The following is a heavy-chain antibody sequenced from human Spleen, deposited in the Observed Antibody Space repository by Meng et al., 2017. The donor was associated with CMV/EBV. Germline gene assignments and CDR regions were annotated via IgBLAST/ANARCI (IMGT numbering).Heavy chain of an antibody. CDR2: INPNSGGI. J-gene: IGHJ4*02. CDR1: GYTFTGSY. D-gene: IGHD2-2*01. V-gene: IGHV1-2*06. Sequence: ASVKVSCKASGYTFTGSYMYWVRQAPGQGLEWMGRINPNSGGINYAQKFQGRVTMTRDTSISTAYMELSRLKSDDTAVYYCARDPVVPAALDYWGQGTLVTVSS. CDR3: ARDPVVPAALDY.